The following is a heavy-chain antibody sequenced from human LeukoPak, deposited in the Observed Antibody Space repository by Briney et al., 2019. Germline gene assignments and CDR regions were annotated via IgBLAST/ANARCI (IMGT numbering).Heavy chain of an antibody. CDR2: IIPIFGTA. Sequence: SVKVSCKASGGTFSSYAISWVRQAPGQGLEWMGGIIPIFGTANYAQKFQGRVTITTDESTSTAYMELSSLRSEDTAVYYCARRITIFGGIRFDPWGQGTLVTVSS. D-gene: IGHD3-3*01. CDR1: GGTFSSYA. V-gene: IGHV1-69*05. J-gene: IGHJ5*02. CDR3: ARRITIFGGIRFDP.